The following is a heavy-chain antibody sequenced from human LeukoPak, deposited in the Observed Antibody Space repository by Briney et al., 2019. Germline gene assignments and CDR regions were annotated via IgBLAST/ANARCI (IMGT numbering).Heavy chain of an antibody. Sequence: SETLSLTCTVSGGSISSYYWSWIRQPPGKGLEWIGYIYYSGSTNYNPSLKSRVTISVDTSKNQFSLKLSSVTAADTAVYYCARDRGLEYFDYWGQGTLVTVSS. J-gene: IGHJ4*02. CDR3: ARDRGLEYFDY. CDR1: GGSISSYY. CDR2: IYYSGST. V-gene: IGHV4-59*01. D-gene: IGHD5-24*01.